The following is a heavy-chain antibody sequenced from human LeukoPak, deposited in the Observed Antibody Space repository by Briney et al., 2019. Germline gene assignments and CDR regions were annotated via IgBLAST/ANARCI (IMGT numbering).Heavy chain of an antibody. V-gene: IGHV2-5*02. CDR1: GFSLSTSGVG. D-gene: IGHD6-13*01. CDR3: AHRRYSSKTDSWFDP. CDR2: IYWEDDK. J-gene: IGHJ5*02. Sequence: SGPTLVKPTQTLTLTCTFSGFSLSTSGVGVGWIRQPPGKALVWLALIYWEDDKRYSPSLKSRLTITKDTSKNQVVLTMTNMDPVDTVTYYCAHRRYSSKTDSWFDPWGQGILVTVSS.